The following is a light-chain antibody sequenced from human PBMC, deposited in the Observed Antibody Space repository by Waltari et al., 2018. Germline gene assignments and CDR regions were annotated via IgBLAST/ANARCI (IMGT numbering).Light chain of an antibody. CDR2: DVD. V-gene: IGLV2-11*01. Sequence: QSALTQPRSVSGSPGQSISISCSGSSSDIGTYNFISWYQHHPGKAPRLLIVDVDKRPSGVPDRFSASKSGYTASLTISGLQVEDEADYFCCSYAGSYVFDVLFGGGTTLTVL. CDR1: SSDIGTYNF. J-gene: IGLJ3*02. CDR3: CSYAGSYVFDVL.